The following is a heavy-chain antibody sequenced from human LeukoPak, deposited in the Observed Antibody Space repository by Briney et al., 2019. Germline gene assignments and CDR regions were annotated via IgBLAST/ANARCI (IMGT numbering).Heavy chain of an antibody. CDR3: AKPPWELRYYFDY. D-gene: IGHD1-26*01. CDR1: GFTFSSYV. J-gene: IGHJ4*02. Sequence: GGSLRLSCAASGFTFSSYVMSWVRQSPGKGLEWVSGISGSGGSTYYADSVKGRFTISRDNSKNTLFLQMNSLRAEDTVVYYCAKPPWELRYYFDYWGQGTLVTVSS. CDR2: ISGSGGST. V-gene: IGHV3-23*01.